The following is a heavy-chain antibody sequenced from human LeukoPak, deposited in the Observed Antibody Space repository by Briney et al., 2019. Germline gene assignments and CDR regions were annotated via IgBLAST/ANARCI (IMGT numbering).Heavy chain of an antibody. V-gene: IGHV3-20*04. CDR3: ARDLRTGSYGNYFDH. CDR2: IDWNGGGT. Sequence: PGGSLRLSCAASGFTFDDYGMSWGRQAPGTGLEWGSGIDWNGGGTGYVDSVKGRFTISRDNAKNSLYLQMNSLRAEDTALYYCARDLRTGSYGNYFDHWGQGTLVTVSS. J-gene: IGHJ4*02. CDR1: GFTFDDYG. D-gene: IGHD1-26*01.